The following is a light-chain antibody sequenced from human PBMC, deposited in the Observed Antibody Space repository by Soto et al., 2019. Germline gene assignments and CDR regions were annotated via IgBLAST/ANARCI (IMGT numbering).Light chain of an antibody. CDR2: GAS. V-gene: IGKV1-13*02. J-gene: IGKJ4*01. CDR1: QDISSS. Sequence: AIQLTQSPSSPSASVGDRVTITCRASQDISSSLAWYQQKAGKAPKLLIYGASILQSGVPSGFSGSGFGTDFTLTISSLRAEDFAIYFCQQTKSYPSTFGGGTKVDIK. CDR3: QQTKSYPST.